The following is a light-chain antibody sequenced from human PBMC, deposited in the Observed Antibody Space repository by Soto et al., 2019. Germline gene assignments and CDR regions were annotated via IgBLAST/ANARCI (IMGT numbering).Light chain of an antibody. CDR3: QSYDSSLSGYV. V-gene: IGLV1-40*01. Sequence: VLTQPPPVSGAPGQRVTISCTGSSSNIGADYDVHWYQQLPGTAPKLLIYSDSHRPSGVPNRFSGSKSGTSASLTITGLQAEDEADYYCQSYDSSLSGYVFGTGTKVTVL. CDR2: SDS. J-gene: IGLJ1*01. CDR1: SSNIGADYD.